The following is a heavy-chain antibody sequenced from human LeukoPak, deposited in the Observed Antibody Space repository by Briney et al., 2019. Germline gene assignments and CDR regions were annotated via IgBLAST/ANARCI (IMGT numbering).Heavy chain of an antibody. Sequence: PSETLSLTCAVYDGSFTGYFWNWIRQSPGKGLEWIGEINHRGSANYNPSLKSRLTISVDTSKNQFSLRLTSVTAADTGVYFCARDPTTVMTVPWYFDTWGQGTLVTVSS. V-gene: IGHV4-34*01. CDR1: DGSFTGYF. J-gene: IGHJ4*02. CDR2: INHRGSA. D-gene: IGHD4-11*01. CDR3: ARDPTTVMTVPWYFDT.